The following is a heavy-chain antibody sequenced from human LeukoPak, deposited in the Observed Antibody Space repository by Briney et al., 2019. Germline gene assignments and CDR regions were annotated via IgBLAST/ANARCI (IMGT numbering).Heavy chain of an antibody. J-gene: IGHJ4*02. V-gene: IGHV3-30*18. Sequence: GRSLRLSCAASGFTFSSYGMHWVRQAPGKGLEWVAFISDDGSNKYYADSVKGRFTISRDNSKNTLYLQMNGLRAQDTAVYYCAKDYYYDRSGLFDYWGQGPLVTVSS. D-gene: IGHD3-22*01. CDR2: ISDDGSNK. CDR3: AKDYYYDRSGLFDY. CDR1: GFTFSSYG.